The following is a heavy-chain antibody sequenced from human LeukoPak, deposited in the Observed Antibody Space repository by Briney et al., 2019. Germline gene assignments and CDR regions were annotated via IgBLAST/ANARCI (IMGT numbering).Heavy chain of an antibody. D-gene: IGHD3-10*01. CDR3: ARGSRLHFYGRTQEHFDT. CDR1: GFTLSDVW. J-gene: IGHJ4*02. CDR2: IRQDGSEI. V-gene: IGHV3-7*01. Sequence: GGSLILSCAASGFTLSDVWMSWVRQAPGKGLAWVANIRQDGSEIHYVDSVKGRFTISRDNAKNSLYLQMNRLRAEDTAVYYCARGSRLHFYGRTQEHFDTWGLGTLVTVSS.